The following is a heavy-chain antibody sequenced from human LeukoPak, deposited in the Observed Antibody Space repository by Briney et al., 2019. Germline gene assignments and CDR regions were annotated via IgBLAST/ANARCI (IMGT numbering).Heavy chain of an antibody. V-gene: IGHV1-69*13. Sequence: ASVKVSCKASGGTFSSYAISWVRQAPGQGLEWMGGIIPIFGTANYARKFQGRVTITADESTSTAYMELSSLRSDDTAVYYCARDGEYYDILTGYPSRAYYYSMDVWGKGTTVTVSS. CDR3: ARDGEYYDILTGYPSRAYYYSMDV. J-gene: IGHJ6*03. CDR2: IIPIFGTA. D-gene: IGHD3-9*01. CDR1: GGTFSSYA.